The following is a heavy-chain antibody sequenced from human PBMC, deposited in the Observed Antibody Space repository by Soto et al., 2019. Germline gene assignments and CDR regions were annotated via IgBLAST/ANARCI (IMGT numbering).Heavy chain of an antibody. V-gene: IGHV3-23*01. Sequence: GGSLRLSCAASGFTFSSYAMSWVRQAPGKGLEWVSAISGSGGSTYYADSVKGRFTISRDNSKNTLYLQMSSLRAEDTAVYYCAKDPHYDILTGPLFDYWGQGTLVTVSS. CDR2: ISGSGGST. D-gene: IGHD3-9*01. CDR1: GFTFSSYA. J-gene: IGHJ4*02. CDR3: AKDPHYDILTGPLFDY.